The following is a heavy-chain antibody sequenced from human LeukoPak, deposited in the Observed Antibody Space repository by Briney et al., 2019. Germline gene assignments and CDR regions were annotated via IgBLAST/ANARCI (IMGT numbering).Heavy chain of an antibody. CDR2: IYYSGST. V-gene: IGHV4-30-4*01. J-gene: IGHJ5*02. D-gene: IGHD6-13*01. Sequence: PSQTLSLTCTVSGGSISSGDYYWSWIRQPPGKGLEWIGYIYYSGSTYYNPSLKSRVTISVDTSKNQFSLKLSSVTAADTAVYYCARGLGIAAALPSSGNWFDPWGQGTLVTVSS. CDR1: GGSISSGDYY. CDR3: ARGLGIAAALPSSGNWFDP.